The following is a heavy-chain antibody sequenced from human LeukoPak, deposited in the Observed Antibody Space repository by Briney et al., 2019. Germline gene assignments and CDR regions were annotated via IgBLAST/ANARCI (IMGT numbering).Heavy chain of an antibody. CDR3: ATKRTTPRSGFDY. V-gene: IGHV4-59*01. J-gene: IGHJ4*02. CDR1: GVSISNYY. CDR2: IYFIGNT. D-gene: IGHD1/OR15-1a*01. Sequence: SETLSLTCAVSGVSISNYYLSWIRQPPGKGLEWIGHIYFIGNTNYNASLKSRVTISLDTSKNHFSLKLTSVTAADTAIYYCATKRTTPRSGFDYWGQGTLVTVSS.